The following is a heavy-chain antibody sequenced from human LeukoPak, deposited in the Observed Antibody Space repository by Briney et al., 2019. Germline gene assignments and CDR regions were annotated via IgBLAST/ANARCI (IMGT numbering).Heavy chain of an antibody. CDR2: ISAYNGNT. J-gene: IGHJ4*02. CDR3: ARRSPFYPFDY. CDR1: GGTFSSHV. D-gene: IGHD2/OR15-2a*01. Sequence: GASVKVSCKASGGTFSSHVFSWVRQAPGQGLEWMGWISAYNGNTNYAQKLQGRVTMTTDTSTSTAYMELRSLRSDDTAVYYCARRSPFYPFDYWGQGTLVAVSS. V-gene: IGHV1-18*01.